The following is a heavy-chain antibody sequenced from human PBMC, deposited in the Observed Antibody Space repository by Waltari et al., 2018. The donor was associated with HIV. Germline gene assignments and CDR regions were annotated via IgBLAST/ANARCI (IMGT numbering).Heavy chain of an antibody. CDR2: IRSKSDGGTT. V-gene: IGHV3-15*01. D-gene: IGHD1-26*01. Sequence: DVQLVESGGGLVKPGGSLRLSCAVSGITFKNAWLSWVRQGPGKGPQWLGHIRSKSDGGTTDYAATVRGRFTISTDDLNNTMSLEMKSLKVEDTGGYYCTTFEMGSTRNYWGQGTLVTVSS. CDR3: TTFEMGSTRNY. J-gene: IGHJ4*02. CDR1: GITFKNAW.